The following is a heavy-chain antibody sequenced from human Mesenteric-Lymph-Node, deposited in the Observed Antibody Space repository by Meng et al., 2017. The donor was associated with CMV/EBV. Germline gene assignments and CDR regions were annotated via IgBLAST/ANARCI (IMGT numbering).Heavy chain of an antibody. Sequence: GESLKISCAASGFTFSNYAMSWVRQAPGKGLEWVSVIYSGGSGTYYADSVKGRFTISRDNSKNTLYLQMNSLRAEDTAVYWCTADLPDLGSGELDYWGQGTLVTVSS. CDR2: IYSGGSGT. D-gene: IGHD3-10*01. CDR3: TADLPDLGSGELDY. V-gene: IGHV3-23*03. CDR1: GFTFSNYA. J-gene: IGHJ4*02.